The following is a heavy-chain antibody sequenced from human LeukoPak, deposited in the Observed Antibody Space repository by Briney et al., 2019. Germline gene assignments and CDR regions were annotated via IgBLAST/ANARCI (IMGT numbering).Heavy chain of an antibody. Sequence: PGGSLRLSCAASGFTFDSYALGWVRQAPGKGLEWVSSISDSGAKTYYPDSVKGRFTISRDNSKNTLFLQLSSLRVDDTAIYYCALDYSGSYYFESFHHWGQGTLVTVSS. CDR3: ALDYSGSYYFESFHH. V-gene: IGHV3-23*01. CDR1: GFTFDSYA. D-gene: IGHD3-10*01. CDR2: ISDSGAKT. J-gene: IGHJ1*01.